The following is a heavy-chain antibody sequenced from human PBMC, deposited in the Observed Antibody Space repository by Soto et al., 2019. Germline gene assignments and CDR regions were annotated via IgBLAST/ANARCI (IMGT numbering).Heavy chain of an antibody. CDR2: IYYSGST. J-gene: IGHJ3*02. CDR3: ARQGYDSSGWDAFDI. CDR1: RGSISSSSNY. D-gene: IGHD3-22*01. Sequence: QLQLQESGPGLVKPSETLSLTSTAYRGSISSSSNYWGWIRQPPGKGLEWIGNIYYSGSTYYNPSLNSRVTISVGTSKNQFSLKLSSVTAADTAVYYCARQGYDSSGWDAFDIWGQGTMVTVSS. V-gene: IGHV4-39*01.